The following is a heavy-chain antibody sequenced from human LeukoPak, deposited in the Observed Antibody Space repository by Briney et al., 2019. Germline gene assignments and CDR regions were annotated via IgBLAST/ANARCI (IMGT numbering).Heavy chain of an antibody. CDR1: GGFISSSSYY. Sequence: PSETLSLTCTVSGGFISSSSYYWGWIRQPPGKGLEWIGSIYYSGSTHFHPSLKSRVTISVDTFKNQFSLKLSSVTAADTAVYYCARVYCPNGVCYNSRGWFDPWGQGTLVTVSS. V-gene: IGHV4-39*07. D-gene: IGHD2-8*01. CDR3: ARVYCPNGVCYNSRGWFDP. J-gene: IGHJ5*02. CDR2: IYYSGST.